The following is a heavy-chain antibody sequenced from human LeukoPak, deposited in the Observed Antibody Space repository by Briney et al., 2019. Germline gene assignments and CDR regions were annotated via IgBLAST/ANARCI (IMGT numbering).Heavy chain of an antibody. V-gene: IGHV3-7*01. CDR1: GFTFSSCW. CDR2: IKEDGSEK. Sequence: PGGSLRLSCAVSGFTFSSCWMSWVRQAPGKGLEWVANIKEDGSEKYYVDSVKGRFTISRDNAKNSLYLQMNSLRAEDTAVYYCARELAYCGGDCSYFDSWGQGTLVTVSS. CDR3: ARELAYCGGDCSYFDS. D-gene: IGHD2-21*02. J-gene: IGHJ4*02.